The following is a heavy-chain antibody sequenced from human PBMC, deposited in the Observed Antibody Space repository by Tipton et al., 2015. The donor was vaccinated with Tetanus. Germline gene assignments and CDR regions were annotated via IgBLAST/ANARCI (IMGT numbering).Heavy chain of an antibody. J-gene: IGHJ6*02. CDR2: MYYSGTT. Sequence: TLSLTCAVSGGSITSGAYLWGWIRQPPGKGLEWIGYMYYSGTTYYNPSLKSRVTISEDRSKNQISLRLRSVTAADTAVYYCARVKGTYNHYGLDVWGQGTTVTVAS. V-gene: IGHV4-30-2*01. CDR3: ARVKGTYNHYGLDV. CDR1: GGSITSGAYL. D-gene: IGHD3-10*01.